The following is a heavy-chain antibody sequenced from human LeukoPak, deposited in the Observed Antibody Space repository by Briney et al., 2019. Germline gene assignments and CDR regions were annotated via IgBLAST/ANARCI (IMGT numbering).Heavy chain of an antibody. D-gene: IGHD6-19*01. CDR3: VKDPYSSGWYGGNAFDL. CDR1: TFTLNNYW. Sequence: PGGSLRLSCTASTFTLNNYWMSWVRQAPGKRLEWVSAISNSGDSTYYADPVKGRFTISRDNSKKTLYLQMNSLRVEDTAVYHCVKDPYSSGWYGGNAFDLWGQGTMVTVSS. J-gene: IGHJ3*01. CDR2: ISNSGDST. V-gene: IGHV3-23*01.